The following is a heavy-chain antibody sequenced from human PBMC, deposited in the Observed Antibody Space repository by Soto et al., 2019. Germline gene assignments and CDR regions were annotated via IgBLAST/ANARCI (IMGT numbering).Heavy chain of an antibody. V-gene: IGHV4-31*03. J-gene: IGHJ6*02. CDR2: IYYSGNT. CDR1: GASISSGGSY. CDR3: ARAISTRGNGMDV. D-gene: IGHD3-16*01. Sequence: PSETLSLTCTVSGASISSGGSYWSWIRQHPGKALEWIGYIYYSGNTYYNPSLQSRLTISVDTSKSQFSLKLSSVTAADTAVYYCARAISTRGNGMDVWGQGTRVTVS.